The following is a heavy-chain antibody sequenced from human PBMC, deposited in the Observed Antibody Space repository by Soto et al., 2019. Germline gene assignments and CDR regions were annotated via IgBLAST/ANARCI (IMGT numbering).Heavy chain of an antibody. CDR1: GFTFSSYA. CDR3: AKVRNRASRFLEWLSNHFDY. CDR2: ITGSGGTP. V-gene: IGHV3-23*01. Sequence: GGSLRLSCAASGFTFSSYAMSWVRQAPGKGLEWVSVITGSGGTPYYADSVQGRFTISRDNSKNTLYLQMNSLRAEDTAVYYCAKVRNRASRFLEWLSNHFDYWGQGTLVTVSS. J-gene: IGHJ4*02. D-gene: IGHD3-3*01.